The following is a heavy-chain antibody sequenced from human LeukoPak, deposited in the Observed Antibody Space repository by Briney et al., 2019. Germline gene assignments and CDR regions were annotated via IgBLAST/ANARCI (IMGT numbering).Heavy chain of an antibody. J-gene: IGHJ6*03. Sequence: GGSLRLSCAASGFTFSSYSMTWVRQAPGKGLEWVSSISSSSSYIYYADSVKGRFTISRDNAKNSLYLQMNSLRAEDTAVYYCARDQDYHYMDVWGKGTTVTVSS. CDR3: ARDQDYHYMDV. CDR1: GFTFSSYS. CDR2: ISSSSSYI. V-gene: IGHV3-21*01.